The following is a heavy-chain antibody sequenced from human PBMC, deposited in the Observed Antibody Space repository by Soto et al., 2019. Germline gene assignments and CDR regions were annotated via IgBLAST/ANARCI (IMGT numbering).Heavy chain of an antibody. Sequence: SETLSLTCTVSGGSLSTGNWWSWVRQPPGQGLEWIAEMYQSGYTNYNPSLKSRVTISVDKSKNQFSLKLSSVTAADTAVYYCARRAVAATSWFDPWGQGTLVTVLL. CDR2: MYQSGYT. J-gene: IGHJ5*02. CDR3: ARRAVAATSWFDP. D-gene: IGHD6-19*01. V-gene: IGHV4-4*02. CDR1: GGSLSTGNW.